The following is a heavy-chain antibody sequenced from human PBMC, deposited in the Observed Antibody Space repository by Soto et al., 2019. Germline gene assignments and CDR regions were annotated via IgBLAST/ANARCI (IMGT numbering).Heavy chain of an antibody. J-gene: IGHJ6*03. CDR1: VGSISSSSYY. V-gene: IGHV4-39*01. D-gene: IGHD7-27*01. CDR3: ARQPTNWGDYYYYMDV. CDR2: IYYSGST. Sequence: PSETLSLTCTVSVGSISSSSYYWGWIRQPPGKGLEWIGSIYYSGSTYYNPSLKSRVTISVDTSKNQFSLKLSSVTAADTAVYYCARQPTNWGDYYYYMDVWGKGTTVTVSS.